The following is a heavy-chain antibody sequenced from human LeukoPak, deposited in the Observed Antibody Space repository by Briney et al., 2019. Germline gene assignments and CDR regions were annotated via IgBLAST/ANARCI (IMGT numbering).Heavy chain of an antibody. Sequence: GGSLRLSCAASGFTFSSYDMPWVRQATGKGLEWVSAIGTAGDTYYPGSVKGRFTISRENAKNSLYLQMNSLRAGDTAVYYCARGPRPYYYYGMDVWGQGTTVTVSS. CDR2: IGTAGDT. J-gene: IGHJ6*02. V-gene: IGHV3-13*01. CDR1: GFTFSSYD. CDR3: ARGPRPYYYYGMDV.